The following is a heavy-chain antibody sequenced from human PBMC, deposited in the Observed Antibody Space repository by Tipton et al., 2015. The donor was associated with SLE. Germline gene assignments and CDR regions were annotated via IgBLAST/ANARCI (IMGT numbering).Heavy chain of an antibody. V-gene: IGHV4-61*05. CDR2: IYYSGST. CDR1: GGSISSSSYY. Sequence: TLSLTCTVSGGSISSSSYYWSWIRQPPGKGLEWIGYIYYSGSTNYNPSLKSRVTISVDTSKNQFSLKLSSVTAADTAVYYCARVIAVAGPGDYWGQGTLVTVSS. CDR3: ARVIAVAGPGDY. D-gene: IGHD6-19*01. J-gene: IGHJ4*02.